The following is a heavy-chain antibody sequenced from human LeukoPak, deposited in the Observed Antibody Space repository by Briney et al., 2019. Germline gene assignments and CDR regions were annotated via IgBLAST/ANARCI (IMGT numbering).Heavy chain of an antibody. V-gene: IGHV1-2*02. CDR2: INTNSGGT. CDR3: ARGHYYYTMDV. CDR1: AYTFNGYH. J-gene: IGHJ6*02. Sequence: ASVKVSCKTSAYTFNGYHMHWVRQVPGQGLEWMGWINTNSGGTNYAQKFQCRVTMTGDTSISTASMELSRLRSDDTAVYYCARGHYYYTMDVWGQGTTVTVSS.